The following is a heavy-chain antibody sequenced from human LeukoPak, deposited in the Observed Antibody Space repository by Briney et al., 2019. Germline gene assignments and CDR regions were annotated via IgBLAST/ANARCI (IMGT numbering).Heavy chain of an antibody. CDR2: ISAYNGNT. CDR3: ARGRISYYDFWSGYTDY. Sequence: VSVKVSCKASGYTFTSYGISWVRQAPGQGLEWMGWISAYNGNTNYAQKLQGRVTMTTDTSTSTAYMELSSLRSEDTAVYYCARGRISYYDFWSGYTDYWGQGTLVTVSS. V-gene: IGHV1-18*01. CDR1: GYTFTSYG. D-gene: IGHD3-3*01. J-gene: IGHJ4*02.